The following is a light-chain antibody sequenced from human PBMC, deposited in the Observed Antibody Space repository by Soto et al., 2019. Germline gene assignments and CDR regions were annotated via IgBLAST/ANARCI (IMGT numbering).Light chain of an antibody. CDR1: SSDIGGYKY. V-gene: IGLV2-14*01. Sequence: QSVLTQPASVSGSLGQSITISCTGTSSDIGGYKYVSWYQHHPGKAPKLMIFEVSNRPSGVSDRFSGSNSGNTASLTISGLQAEDEADYYCTSYSRYSVLVFGGGTKVTV. CDR2: EVS. J-gene: IGLJ3*02. CDR3: TSYSRYSVLV.